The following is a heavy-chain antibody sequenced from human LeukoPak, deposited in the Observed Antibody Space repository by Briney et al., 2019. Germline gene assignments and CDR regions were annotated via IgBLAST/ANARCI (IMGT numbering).Heavy chain of an antibody. CDR3: ASSNDFWSGTYYYYYGLDV. CDR2: IYHSGST. CDR1: GGSISSSSYY. D-gene: IGHD3-3*01. Sequence: SETLSLTCTVSGGSISSSSYYWGWIRQPPGKGLEWIGSIYHSGSTYYNPSLKSRVTISVDTSKNQFSLKLSSVTAADAAVYYCASSNDFWSGTYYYYYGLDVWGQGTTVIVSS. J-gene: IGHJ6*02. V-gene: IGHV4-39*01.